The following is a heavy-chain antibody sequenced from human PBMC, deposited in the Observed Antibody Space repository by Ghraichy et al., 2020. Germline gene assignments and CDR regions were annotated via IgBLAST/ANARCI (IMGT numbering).Heavy chain of an antibody. D-gene: IGHD6-13*01. CDR1: GGSISGYY. V-gene: IGHV4-4*09. CDR2: VSTSATT. Sequence: TLSLTCTVSGGSISGYYWSWIRQFPGKGLEWIGYVSTSATTNYNPSLKSRVTISIVTSKNQFSLNLTSVTAADTAVYYCARQGGYSSPFGYWGQGTLVTVSS. J-gene: IGHJ4*02. CDR3: ARQGGYSSPFGY.